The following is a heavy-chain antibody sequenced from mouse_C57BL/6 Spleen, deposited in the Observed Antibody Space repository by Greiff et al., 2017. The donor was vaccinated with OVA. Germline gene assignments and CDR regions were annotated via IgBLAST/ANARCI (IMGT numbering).Heavy chain of an antibody. V-gene: IGHV2-2*01. CDR1: GFSLTSYG. Sequence: VHLVESGPGLVQPSQSLSITCTVSGFSLTSYGVHWVRQSPGKGLEWLGVIWSGGSTDYNAAFISRLSISKDNSKSQVFFKMNSLQADDTAIYYCARMVTYFDVWGTGTTVTVSS. CDR2: IWSGGST. J-gene: IGHJ1*03. CDR3: ARMVTYFDV. D-gene: IGHD2-2*01.